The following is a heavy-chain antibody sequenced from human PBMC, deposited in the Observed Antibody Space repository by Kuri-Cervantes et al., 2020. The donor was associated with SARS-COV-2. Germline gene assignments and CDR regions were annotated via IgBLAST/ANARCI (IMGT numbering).Heavy chain of an antibody. V-gene: IGHV3-23*01. Sequence: GESLKISCAASGFTFSSYGMHWVRQAPGKGLEWVSAISGSGGSTYYADSVKGRFTISRDNSKNTLYLQMNSLRAEDTAVYYCAKDGAPYYYGSGSLFGMDVWDQGTTVTVSS. CDR1: GFTFSSYG. D-gene: IGHD3-10*01. J-gene: IGHJ6*02. CDR2: ISGSGGST. CDR3: AKDGAPYYYGSGSLFGMDV.